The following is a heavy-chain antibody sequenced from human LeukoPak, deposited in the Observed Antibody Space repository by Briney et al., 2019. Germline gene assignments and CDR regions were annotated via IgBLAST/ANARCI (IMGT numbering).Heavy chain of an antibody. V-gene: IGHV4-59*01. Sequence: PSETLSLTCTVSDDSISNYYWSWIRQPPGKGLEWIGYIFYSGSTNYNPSLKGRLTISVDTSKRQFSLKLTSVTAADTAVYYCARAKKGVAGLFDYWGQGTLVTVSS. CDR2: IFYSGST. CDR1: DDSISNYY. D-gene: IGHD6-19*01. CDR3: ARAKKGVAGLFDY. J-gene: IGHJ4*02.